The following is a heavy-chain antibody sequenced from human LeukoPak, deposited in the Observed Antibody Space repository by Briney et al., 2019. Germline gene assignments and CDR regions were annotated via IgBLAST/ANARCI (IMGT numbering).Heavy chain of an antibody. CDR1: GGTFSSYT. CDR3: ARGPRYSSGWYVGD. J-gene: IGHJ4*02. Sequence: SVKVSCKASGGTFSSYTISWVRQAPGQGLEWMGRIIRIRGIANYAQKFQGRVTITADKSTSTAYMELSSLRSEDTAVYYCARGPRYSSGWYVGDWGQGTLVTVSS. V-gene: IGHV1-69*02. CDR2: IIRIRGIA. D-gene: IGHD6-19*01.